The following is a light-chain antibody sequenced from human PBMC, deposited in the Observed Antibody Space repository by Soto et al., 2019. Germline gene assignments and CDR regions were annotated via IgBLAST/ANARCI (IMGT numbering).Light chain of an antibody. Sequence: QSVLTQPASVSGSPGQSITISCTGTSSDVGGYNYVSWYQQHPGKAPKLMIHDVSIRPSGASNRFSGSKSGNTASLAISGLQAEDEADYYCSSYTTSSTLVFGTGTKVTVL. J-gene: IGLJ1*01. V-gene: IGLV2-14*01. CDR1: SSDVGGYNY. CDR2: DVS. CDR3: SSYTTSSTLV.